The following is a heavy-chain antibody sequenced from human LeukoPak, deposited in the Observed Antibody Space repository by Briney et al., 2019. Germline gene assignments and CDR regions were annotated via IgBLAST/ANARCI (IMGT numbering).Heavy chain of an antibody. CDR1: GFTFSSYA. CDR2: ISGSGGST. Sequence: GGSLRLSCAASGFTFSSYAMSWVRQAPGKGLEWVSAISGSGGSTYYADSVKGRFTISRDNSKNTLYLQMNSLRAEDTAVYYCAKDRCSAGSCYYYYGMDVWGQGTTVTVSS. D-gene: IGHD2-15*01. CDR3: AKDRCSAGSCYYYYGMDV. V-gene: IGHV3-23*01. J-gene: IGHJ6*02.